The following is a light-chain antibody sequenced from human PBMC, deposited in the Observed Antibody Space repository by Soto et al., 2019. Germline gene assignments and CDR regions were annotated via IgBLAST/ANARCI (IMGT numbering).Light chain of an antibody. CDR2: STN. V-gene: IGLV8-61*01. CDR1: SGSVSTSYY. CDR3: VLYMGSGISV. Sequence: QAVVTQEPSFSVSPGGTVTLTCGLSSGSVSTSYYPSWYQQTPGQAPRTLIHSTNTRSSGVPDRFSGSILGNKAALTITGAQADDASDYYCVLYMGSGISVFGGGTKLTVL. J-gene: IGLJ3*02.